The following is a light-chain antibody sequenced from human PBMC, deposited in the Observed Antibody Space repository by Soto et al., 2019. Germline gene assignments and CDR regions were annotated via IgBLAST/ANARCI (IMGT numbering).Light chain of an antibody. Sequence: DIQMTQSPPSLSASVGDRVTITCRASQSIATYLNWYQHKPGKAPKLLIYGASKLQSGVPSRFSGSGSGTDFTLTISSLQPEDFAVYYCQQFSSYPLTFGGGTKVEIK. CDR3: QQFSSYPLT. CDR1: QSIATY. CDR2: GAS. V-gene: IGKV1-39*01. J-gene: IGKJ4*01.